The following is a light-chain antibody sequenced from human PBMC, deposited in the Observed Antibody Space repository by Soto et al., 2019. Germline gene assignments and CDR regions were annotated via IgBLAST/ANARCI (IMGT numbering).Light chain of an antibody. Sequence: EINITQSPYTLSASVGDRVTITCRASQSIRSFLNWYQQKQGKAPKVXIFAASSLQSGVRSRFSGSGSGTDFTLTISSLQSEDFAPYYCPQANSFSLTFGGGTKVDI. CDR1: QSIRSF. J-gene: IGKJ4*01. CDR3: PQANSFSLT. V-gene: IGKV1-12*01. CDR2: AAS.